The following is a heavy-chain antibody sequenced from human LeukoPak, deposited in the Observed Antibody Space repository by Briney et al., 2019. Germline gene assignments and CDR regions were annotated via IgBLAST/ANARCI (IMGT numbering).Heavy chain of an antibody. V-gene: IGHV3-21*01. J-gene: IGHJ6*02. D-gene: IGHD3-22*01. CDR3: ARAFYYDIIGGEGMDV. Sequence: GGSLRLSCAASGFTFSTYNMNWVRQAPGKGLEWVSSISSSASYIYYADSVKGRFTISRDNAKNSLYLRMNSLRAEDTAVYYCARAFYYDIIGGEGMDVWGQGTTVTVSS. CDR2: ISSSASYI. CDR1: GFTFSTYN.